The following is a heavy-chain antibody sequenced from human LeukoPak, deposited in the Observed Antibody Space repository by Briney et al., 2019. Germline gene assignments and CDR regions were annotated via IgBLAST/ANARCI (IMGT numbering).Heavy chain of an antibody. Sequence: QTGGSLRLSCAASGFTFSSYGMHWVRQAPGKGLEWVEVIWYGGSNKYYADSVKGRFTISRDNSKNTLYLQMNSLRAEDTAVYYCARLKQYSSSSGRTAAYYFDYWGQGTLVTVSS. V-gene: IGHV3-33*01. D-gene: IGHD6-6*01. CDR1: GFTFSSYG. J-gene: IGHJ4*02. CDR3: ARLKQYSSSSGRTAAYYFDY. CDR2: IWYGGSNK.